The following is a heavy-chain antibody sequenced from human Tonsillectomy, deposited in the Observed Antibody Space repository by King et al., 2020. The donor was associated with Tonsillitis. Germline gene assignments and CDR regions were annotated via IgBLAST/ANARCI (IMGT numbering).Heavy chain of an antibody. CDR1: GFTFSSYS. J-gene: IGHJ5*02. V-gene: IGHV3-21*01. CDR2: ISSSSSYI. CDR3: AGESSGWFDP. Sequence: EVQLVESGGGLVKPGGSLRLSCAASGFTFSSYSMNWVRQAPGKGLEWVSSISSSSSYIYYADSVKGRFTISRDNAKNSLYLQMNSLRAEDTAVYYCAGESSGWFDPWGQGTLVTVSS.